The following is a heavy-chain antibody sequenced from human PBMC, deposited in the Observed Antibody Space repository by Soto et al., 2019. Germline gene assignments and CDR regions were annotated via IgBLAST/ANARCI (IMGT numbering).Heavy chain of an antibody. Sequence: GGSLRLSCEASGFTFSRNAMHWVRQSPGKGLEWVAVISFDGNNQYYTDSVKGRFTISRDNSKNTLDLQMNSLRREDTAVYYCARDREYSGFYYGMDVWGQGTTVTVSS. D-gene: IGHD5-12*01. CDR1: GFTFSRNA. CDR3: ARDREYSGFYYGMDV. J-gene: IGHJ6*02. CDR2: ISFDGNNQ. V-gene: IGHV3-30-3*01.